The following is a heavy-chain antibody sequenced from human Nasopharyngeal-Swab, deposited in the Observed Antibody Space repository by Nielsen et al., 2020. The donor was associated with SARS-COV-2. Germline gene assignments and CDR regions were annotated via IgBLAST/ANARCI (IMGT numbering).Heavy chain of an antibody. Sequence: SLKISCAASGFILDDYAMHWVRQAPGKGLEWVSSIGWDGVSIAYADSLKGRFTVSRDNAKNSLYLQMNSLRAEDTALYYCARDLFPAPSEGLDYWGQGTLVNVSS. CDR1: GFILDDYA. V-gene: IGHV3-9*01. D-gene: IGHD2-21*01. J-gene: IGHJ4*02. CDR3: ARDLFPAPSEGLDY. CDR2: IGWDGVSI.